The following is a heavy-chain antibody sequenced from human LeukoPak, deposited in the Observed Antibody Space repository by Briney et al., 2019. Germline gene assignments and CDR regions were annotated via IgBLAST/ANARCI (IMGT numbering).Heavy chain of an antibody. V-gene: IGHV4-34*01. CDR3: ARGLRSSWTRYYYMDV. J-gene: IGHJ6*03. D-gene: IGHD6-13*01. CDR2: INHSGST. CDR1: GGSFSGYY. Sequence: SETLSRTCAVYGGSFSGYYWSWIRQPPGKGLESIGDINHSGSTNYNPSLKSRVTISLDTSKNQFSLKLSSVTAADTAVYYCARGLRSSWTRYYYMDVWGKGTTVTVSS.